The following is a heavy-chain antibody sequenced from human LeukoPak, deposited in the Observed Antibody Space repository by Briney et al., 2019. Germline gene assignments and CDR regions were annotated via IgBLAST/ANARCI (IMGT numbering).Heavy chain of an antibody. CDR3: TSANYGPAY. CDR2: ISSSGSTI. CDR1: GFTVSSNY. V-gene: IGHV3-11*04. Sequence: GGSLRLSCAASGFTVSSNYMSWIRQAPGKGLEWVSYISSSGSTIYYADSVKGRFTISKDNAKNSLYLQMNSLRAEDTAVYYCTSANYGPAYWGQGTLVTVSS. D-gene: IGHD5-24*01. J-gene: IGHJ4*02.